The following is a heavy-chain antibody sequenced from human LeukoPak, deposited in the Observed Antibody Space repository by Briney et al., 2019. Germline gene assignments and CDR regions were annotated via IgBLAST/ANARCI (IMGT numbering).Heavy chain of an antibody. CDR1: GFPFGDYA. CDR2: IRSKAYGGTT. V-gene: IGHV3-49*03. J-gene: IGHJ4*02. D-gene: IGHD3-9*01. CDR3: TRSLLTGTYYFDY. Sequence: GGSLRLSCTASGFPFGDYAMSWFRQAPGKGLEWVGFIRSKAYGGTTEYAASVRGRFTISRDDSKSIAYLQMNSLKTEDTAVYYCTRSLLTGTYYFDYWGQGTLVTVSS.